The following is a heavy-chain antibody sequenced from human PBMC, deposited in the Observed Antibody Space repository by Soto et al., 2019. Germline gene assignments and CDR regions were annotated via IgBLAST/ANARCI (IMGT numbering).Heavy chain of an antibody. CDR3: ARHVAVAGTWFDP. J-gene: IGHJ5*02. CDR2: IYSSGST. D-gene: IGHD6-19*01. Sequence: SETLSLTCTVSGGSISSSSYYWGWIRQPPGKGLEWIGIIYSSGSTYYNPSLKSRVTISVDTSKNQFSLKLSSVTAADTAVYYCARHVAVAGTWFDPWGQGTLVTVSS. V-gene: IGHV4-39*01. CDR1: GGSISSSSYY.